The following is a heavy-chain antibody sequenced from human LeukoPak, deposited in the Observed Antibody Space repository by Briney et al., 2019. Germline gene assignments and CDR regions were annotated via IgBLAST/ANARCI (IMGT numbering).Heavy chain of an antibody. D-gene: IGHD2-2*01. CDR2: IYYSGNT. CDR3: VRHRPAKSECSSTSCYLSPGRAAIDY. CDR1: GASISSSTYY. Sequence: KPSETLSLTCTVSGASISSSTYYWGWIRQPPGKGLEWIGSIYYSGNTYSNPSLKSRVTISVDTSKNQFSLKLNSVTAADTAVYYCVRHRPAKSECSSTSCYLSPGRAAIDYWGQGTLVTVSS. V-gene: IGHV4-39*01. J-gene: IGHJ4*02.